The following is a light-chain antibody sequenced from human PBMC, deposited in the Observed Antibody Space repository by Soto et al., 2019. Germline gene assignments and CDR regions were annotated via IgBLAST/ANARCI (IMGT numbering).Light chain of an antibody. CDR3: GSWYSSLSAGRV. V-gene: IGLV1-51*02. J-gene: IGLJ3*02. CDR2: ENN. Sequence: QSVLTQPPSVSAAPGQKVTISCSGSSSNIGNNYVSWYQQLPGTAPKLLIYENNKRPAGIPDRFSGSKSGTSATLGITGLQTVDEADYYCGSWYSSLSAGRVFGGGTKLTVL. CDR1: SSNIGNNY.